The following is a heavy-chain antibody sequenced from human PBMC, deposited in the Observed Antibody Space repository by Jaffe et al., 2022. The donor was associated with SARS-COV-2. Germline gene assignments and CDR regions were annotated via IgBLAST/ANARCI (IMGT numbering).Heavy chain of an antibody. CDR2: ITPILGIA. V-gene: IGHV1-69*02. Sequence: QVQLVQSGAEVKKPGSSVKVSCKASGGTFSSYTISWVRRAPGQGLEWMGRITPILGIANYAQKFQGRVTITADKSTSTAYMELSSLRSEDTAVYYCAYSSSYYYGMDVWGQGTTVTVSS. D-gene: IGHD6-6*01. CDR1: GGTFSSYT. CDR3: AYSSSYYYGMDV. J-gene: IGHJ6*02.